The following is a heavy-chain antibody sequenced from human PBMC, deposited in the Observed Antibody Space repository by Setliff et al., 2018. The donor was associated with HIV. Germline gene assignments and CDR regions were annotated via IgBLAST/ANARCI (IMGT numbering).Heavy chain of an antibody. J-gene: IGHJ4*02. CDR2: TNPQSDIA. CDR1: GFTFNHYA. D-gene: IGHD3-22*01. Sequence: SVKVSCKASGFTFNHYALSWVRQAPGQRPEWMGGTNPQSDIANYAQRFQGRVTITADHSTTTTYMELTSLRADDTAVYYCVRVGPWYYTRSGYLASWDYWGQGTLVTVSS. V-gene: IGHV1-69*10. CDR3: VRVGPWYYTRSGYLASWDY.